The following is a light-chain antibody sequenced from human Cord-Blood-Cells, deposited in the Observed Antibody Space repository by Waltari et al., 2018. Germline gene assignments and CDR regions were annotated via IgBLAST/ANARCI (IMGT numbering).Light chain of an antibody. V-gene: IGKV3D-20*01. Sequence: EIVLTQSPATPSLSPGERTTLPRGAMQSVSSSYLAWYQQKPGLAPRLLIYDASSRATGIPDRFSGSGSGTDFTLTISRLEPEDFAVYYCQQYGSSLFTFGPGTKVDIK. CDR1: QSVSSSY. CDR3: QQYGSSLFT. J-gene: IGKJ3*01. CDR2: DAS.